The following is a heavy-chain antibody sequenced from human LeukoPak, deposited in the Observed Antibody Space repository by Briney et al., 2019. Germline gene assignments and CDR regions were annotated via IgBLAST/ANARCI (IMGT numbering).Heavy chain of an antibody. CDR2: INPNTGGT. J-gene: IGHJ4*02. CDR3: ARDLPSTSNWELDY. CDR1: GYTFIDYF. V-gene: IGHV1-2*06. D-gene: IGHD7-27*01. Sequence: EASVKVSCKTSGYTFIDYFIHWVRQTPGQGLEWMGRINPNTGGTDDAQNFQDRVTMTRDTSINAVYMELNRLTSDDTAVYYCARDLPSTSNWELDYWGQGTLVTVSP.